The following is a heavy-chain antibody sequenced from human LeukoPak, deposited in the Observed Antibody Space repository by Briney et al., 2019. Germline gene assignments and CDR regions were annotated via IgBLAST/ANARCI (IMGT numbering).Heavy chain of an antibody. Sequence: ASVKVSCKASGYTFTNYGISWVRQAPGQGLEWMGWISAYNGNTNYAQKLQGRVTMTTDTSTSTAYMELRSLRSDDTAVYYCARELVRYSSSWYFDYWGQGTLVTVSS. CDR3: ARELVRYSSSWYFDY. V-gene: IGHV1-18*01. CDR2: ISAYNGNT. CDR1: GYTFTNYG. D-gene: IGHD6-13*01. J-gene: IGHJ4*02.